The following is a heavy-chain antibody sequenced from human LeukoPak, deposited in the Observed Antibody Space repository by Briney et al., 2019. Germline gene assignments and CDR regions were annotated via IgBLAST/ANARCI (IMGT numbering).Heavy chain of an antibody. CDR2: INNDGSDT. Sequence: PGGSLRLSCAASGFTFSSYWMHWVRQAPGKGLVWVSRINNDGSDTKYADSVKGRFTISRDNAKNTLYLEMNSLRAEDTAVYFCARGLVGPDYWGQGTLVTVPS. CDR3: ARGLVGPDY. CDR1: GFTFSSYW. D-gene: IGHD6-6*01. J-gene: IGHJ4*02. V-gene: IGHV3-74*01.